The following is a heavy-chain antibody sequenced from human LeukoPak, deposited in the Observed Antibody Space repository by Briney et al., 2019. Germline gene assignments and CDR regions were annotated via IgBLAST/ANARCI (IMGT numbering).Heavy chain of an antibody. D-gene: IGHD3-22*01. CDR1: GFTVGSNY. Sequence: GGSLRLSCAASGFTVGSNYMSWVRQAPGKGLECVSINYRGGSTNYADSVKGRFTISRDTSKNTLYLQMNSLRAEDTAVYYCARLSANSSAYFFDYWGQGTLVTVSS. J-gene: IGHJ4*02. V-gene: IGHV3-66*04. CDR2: NYRGGST. CDR3: ARLSANSSAYFFDY.